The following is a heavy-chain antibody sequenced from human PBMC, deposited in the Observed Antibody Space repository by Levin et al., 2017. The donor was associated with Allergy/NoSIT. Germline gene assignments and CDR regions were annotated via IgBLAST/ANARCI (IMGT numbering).Heavy chain of an antibody. J-gene: IGHJ4*02. CDR3: NGRYIPAGESGSSSTFDY. CDR2: ISYDGSNK. D-gene: IGHD6-6*01. CDR1: GFTFSSYG. Sequence: GGSLRLSCAASGFTFSSYGMHWVRQAPGKGLEWVAVISYDGSNKYYADSVKGRCNISRDNSKNTLYLQMNSLRAEDTAVYYCNGRYIPAGESGSSSTFDYWGQGTLVTVSS. V-gene: IGHV3-30*03.